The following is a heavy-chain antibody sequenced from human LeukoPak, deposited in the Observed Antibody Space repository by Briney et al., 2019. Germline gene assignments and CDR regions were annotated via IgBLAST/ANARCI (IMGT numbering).Heavy chain of an antibody. J-gene: IGHJ4*02. V-gene: IGHV3-30*02. CDR2: IRYDGSNK. CDR1: GFTFSSYG. D-gene: IGHD3-10*01. CDR3: ATERPDSRVLDY. Sequence: GGSLRLSCAASGFTFSSYGMHWVRQAPGKGLECVAFIRYDGSNKYYADSVKGRFTISRDNSKNTLYLQMNSLRAEDTAVYYCATERPDSRVLDYWGQGLVVTVSS.